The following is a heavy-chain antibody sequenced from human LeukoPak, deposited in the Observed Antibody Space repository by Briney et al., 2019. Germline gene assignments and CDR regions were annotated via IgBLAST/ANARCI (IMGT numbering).Heavy chain of an antibody. Sequence: GASVKVSCKASGYTFTSYYMHWVRQAPGQGLEWMGIINPSGGSTSYAQKFQGRVTMTRNTSISAAYMELSSLRSEDTAVYYCARNYKSSYYYDSSGYYPWGQGTLVTVSS. CDR2: INPSGGST. CDR3: ARNYKSSYYYDSSGYYP. CDR1: GYTFTSYY. V-gene: IGHV1-46*01. J-gene: IGHJ5*02. D-gene: IGHD3-22*01.